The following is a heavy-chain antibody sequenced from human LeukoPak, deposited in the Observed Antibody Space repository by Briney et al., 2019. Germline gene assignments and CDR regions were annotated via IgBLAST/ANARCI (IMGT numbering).Heavy chain of an antibody. CDR1: GFTFSSYS. Sequence: GGSLRLSCAASGFTFSSYSMNWVRQAPGKGLERVSYITISSSTIYYADSVKGRFTISRDNAKNSLYLQMNSLRDEDTAVYYCARDPSSGWYGAFDIWGQGTMVTVSS. D-gene: IGHD6-19*01. J-gene: IGHJ3*02. CDR3: ARDPSSGWYGAFDI. V-gene: IGHV3-48*02. CDR2: ITISSSTI.